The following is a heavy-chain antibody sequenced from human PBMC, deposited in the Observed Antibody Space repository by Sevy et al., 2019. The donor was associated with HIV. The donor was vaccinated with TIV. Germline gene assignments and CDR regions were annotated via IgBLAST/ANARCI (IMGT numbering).Heavy chain of an antibody. Sequence: GGSLRLSCAASGFTVNSDYMSWVRQAPGKGLEWVSVVYSGGTTYYADSVKGRFTISRDNSKNILYLQRNSLRAEDTAVYYCARHMSFGELGSWFDPWGQGTLVTVSS. CDR2: VYSGGTT. CDR3: ARHMSFGELGSWFDP. J-gene: IGHJ5*02. CDR1: GFTVNSDY. V-gene: IGHV3-53*01. D-gene: IGHD3-10*01.